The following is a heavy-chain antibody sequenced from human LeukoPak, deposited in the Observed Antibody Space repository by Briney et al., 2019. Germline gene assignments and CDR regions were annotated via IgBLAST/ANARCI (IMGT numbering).Heavy chain of an antibody. Sequence: GRSLRLSCAASGFTFSSYAMHWVRQAPGKGLEWVAVISYDGSNKYYADSVKGRFTISRDNSKNTLYLQMNSLRAEDTAVYYCARGVAVRPGIAVAGFDYWGQGTLVTVSS. J-gene: IGHJ4*02. CDR1: GFTFSSYA. CDR3: ARGVAVRPGIAVAGFDY. V-gene: IGHV3-30*04. CDR2: ISYDGSNK. D-gene: IGHD6-19*01.